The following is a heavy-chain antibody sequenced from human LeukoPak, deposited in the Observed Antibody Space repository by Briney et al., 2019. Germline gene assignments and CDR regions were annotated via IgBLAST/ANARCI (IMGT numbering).Heavy chain of an antibody. CDR1: GYSFTSYW. CDR2: IYPDDSDT. CDR3: ARHYPGGDYFIDY. V-gene: IGHV5-51*01. D-gene: IGHD4-17*01. J-gene: IGHJ4*02. Sequence: GESLKISCKGSGYSFTSYWIGWVRQMPGKGLEWVGIIYPDDSDTRYSPSFQDQVIISADKSNSTAYLQWSSLKASDTAMYCCARHYPGGDYFIDYWGQGTLVTVSS.